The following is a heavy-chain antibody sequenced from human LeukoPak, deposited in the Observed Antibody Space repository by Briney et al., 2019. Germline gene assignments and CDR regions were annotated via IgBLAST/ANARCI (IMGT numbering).Heavy chain of an antibody. CDR1: GYSFTNYW. V-gene: IGHV5-51*04. D-gene: IGHD5-18*01. J-gene: IGHJ4*02. CDR3: ARGRFSYDFDF. Sequence: GESLKISCKGSGYSFTNYWIGWVRQMPGKGLEWMGIVYPDDSHATYSPSFEGQVTMSADKPISTAYLQWSSLKASDTAMYYCARGRFSYDFDFWGQGTLVTVSS. CDR2: VYPDDSHA.